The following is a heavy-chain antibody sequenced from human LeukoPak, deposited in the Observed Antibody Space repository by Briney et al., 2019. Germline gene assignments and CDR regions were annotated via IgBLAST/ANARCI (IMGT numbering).Heavy chain of an antibody. CDR3: AKDIGAMSAADFFDY. CDR2: ISWNSGSI. V-gene: IGHV3-9*01. CDR1: GFTFDDYA. D-gene: IGHD6-13*01. J-gene: IGHJ4*02. Sequence: GGSLRLSCAASGFTFDDYAMHWVRQAPGKGLEWVSGISWNSGSIGYADSVKGRFTISRDNAKNSLYLQMNSLRAEDTALYYCAKDIGAMSAADFFDYWGQGTLVTVSS.